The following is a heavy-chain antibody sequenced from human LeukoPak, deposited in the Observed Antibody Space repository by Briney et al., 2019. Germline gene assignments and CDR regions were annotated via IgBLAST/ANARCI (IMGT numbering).Heavy chain of an antibody. Sequence: PSGTLSLTCTVSSGSMSSSSDFWGWIRQPPGQGLEWIGSFHYGESTYYNPSLKSRVTISVDTSNNQFYLKVNSVTAADTAVYYCARRDSGSYANWFDPWGQGTLVTVSS. V-gene: IGHV4-39*01. CDR1: SGSMSSSSDF. CDR3: ARRDSGSYANWFDP. D-gene: IGHD3-10*01. J-gene: IGHJ5*02. CDR2: FHYGEST.